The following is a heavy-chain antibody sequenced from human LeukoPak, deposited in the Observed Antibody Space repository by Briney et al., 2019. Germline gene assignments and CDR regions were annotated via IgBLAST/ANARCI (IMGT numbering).Heavy chain of an antibody. CDR3: ATSSWYYFDY. V-gene: IGHV3-48*04. J-gene: IGHJ4*02. D-gene: IGHD6-13*01. Sequence: GGSLRLSCVASGFTLSTYGMNWVRQAPGKGLEWVAYISNSGSTIYYADSVKGRSTISRDNAKSSLSLQMNSLRAEDTAVYYCATSSWYYFDYWGQGTLVTVSS. CDR1: GFTLSTYG. CDR2: ISNSGSTI.